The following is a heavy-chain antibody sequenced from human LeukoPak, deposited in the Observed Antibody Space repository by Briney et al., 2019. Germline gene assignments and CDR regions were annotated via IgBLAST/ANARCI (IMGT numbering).Heavy chain of an antibody. CDR2: ISNHGTT. CDR1: GFSVSTNY. V-gene: IGHV3-66*03. J-gene: IGHJ4*02. Sequence: GGSLRLSCAASGFSVSTNYMSWVRQAPGMGLECVSVISNHGTTYYADSVKGRFTISRDNSKNTLYLQMNSLRAEDTAEYYCAKDKVLRYFDWLFDLDYWGQGTVVTVSS. CDR3: AKDKVLRYFDWLFDLDY. D-gene: IGHD3-9*01.